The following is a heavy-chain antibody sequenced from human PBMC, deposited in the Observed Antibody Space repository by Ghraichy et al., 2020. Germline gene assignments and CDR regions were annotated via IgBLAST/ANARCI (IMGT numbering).Heavy chain of an antibody. CDR3: ARRLGDGYSGYDYYYYYMDV. V-gene: IGHV4-59*01. D-gene: IGHD5-12*01. CDR2: IYYSGST. Sequence: SETLSLTCTVSGGSISSYYWSWIRQPPGKGLEWIGYIYYSGSTNYNPSLKSQVTISVDTSKNQFSLKLSSVTAADTAVYYCARRLGDGYSGYDYYYYYMDVWGKGTTVTVSS. CDR1: GGSISSYY. J-gene: IGHJ6*03.